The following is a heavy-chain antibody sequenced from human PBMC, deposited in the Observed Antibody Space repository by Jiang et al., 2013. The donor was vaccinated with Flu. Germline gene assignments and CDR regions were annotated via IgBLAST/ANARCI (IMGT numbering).Heavy chain of an antibody. J-gene: IGHJ4*03. CDR3: AHSSIVRSSSSRWSKSVVPFDY. CDR2: IYWNDDK. Sequence: KPTQTLTLTCTFSGFSLSTSGVGVGWIRQPPGKALEWLALIYWNDDKRYSPSLKSRLTITKDTSKNQVVLTMTNMDPVDTATYYCAHSSIVRSSSSRWSKSVVPFDYVGPGTLVHRL. CDR1: GFSLSTSGVG. D-gene: IGHD6-6*01. V-gene: IGHV2-5*01.